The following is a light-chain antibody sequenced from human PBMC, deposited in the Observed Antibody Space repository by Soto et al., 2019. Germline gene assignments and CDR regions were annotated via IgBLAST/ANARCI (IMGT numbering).Light chain of an antibody. Sequence: DIQMTQSSSTLSASVGDRVTITCRASQSISPWLAWYQQKPGKAPKLLIYKASSLESGVPSRFSGSGSGTEFTLTISSLQPDDFATYYCQQYNSYWTFGQGTKVEIK. J-gene: IGKJ1*01. CDR1: QSISPW. V-gene: IGKV1-5*03. CDR3: QQYNSYWT. CDR2: KAS.